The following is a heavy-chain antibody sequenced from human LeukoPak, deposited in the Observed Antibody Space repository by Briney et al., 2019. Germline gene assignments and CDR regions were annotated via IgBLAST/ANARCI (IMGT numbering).Heavy chain of an antibody. CDR1: GGSISSGGYY. Sequence: SETLSLTCTVSGGSISSGGYYWSWIRQHPGKGLEWLGYIYYSGSTYYNPSLKSRVTISVDTSKNQFSLKLSSVTAADTAVYYCARLFSFWSGLTRNNWFDPWGQGTLVTVSS. CDR2: IYYSGST. V-gene: IGHV4-31*03. CDR3: ARLFSFWSGLTRNNWFDP. D-gene: IGHD3-3*01. J-gene: IGHJ5*02.